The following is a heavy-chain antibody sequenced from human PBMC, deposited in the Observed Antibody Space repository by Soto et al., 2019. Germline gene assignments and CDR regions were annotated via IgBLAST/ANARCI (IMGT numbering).Heavy chain of an antibody. J-gene: IGHJ6*03. Sequence: QVQLQESGPGLVKPSETLSLTCAVSGASMNTYYWSWIRQPPGKGMEWIGYFYYSGLTNYNPSLKSRVTISLDTSKNQFSLKLSSVTAADTAVYFCARGNTYGYYYRDVWGRGTTVSVSS. CDR3: ARGNTYGYYYRDV. CDR2: FYYSGLT. D-gene: IGHD5-18*01. V-gene: IGHV4-59*08. CDR1: GASMNTYY.